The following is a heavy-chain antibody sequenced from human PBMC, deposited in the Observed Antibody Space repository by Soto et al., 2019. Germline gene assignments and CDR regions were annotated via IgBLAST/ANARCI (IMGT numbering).Heavy chain of an antibody. CDR2: IYYSGST. CDR1: GGSVSSGSYY. V-gene: IGHV4-61*01. D-gene: IGHD2-15*01. Sequence: SETLSLTCTVSGGSVSSGSYYWSWIRQPPGKGLEWIGYIYYSGSTNYNPSLKSRVTISVDTSKNQFSLKLSSVTAADTAVYYCARAVVVAATPWIDYWGQGTLVTVSS. J-gene: IGHJ4*02. CDR3: ARAVVVAATPWIDY.